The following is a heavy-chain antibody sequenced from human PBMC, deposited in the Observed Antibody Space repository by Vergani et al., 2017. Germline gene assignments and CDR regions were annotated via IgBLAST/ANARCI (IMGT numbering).Heavy chain of an antibody. CDR1: GFTFSSYS. D-gene: IGHD3-22*01. CDR3: ARVQVQYYYDSSGYYSYYFDY. J-gene: IGHJ4*02. V-gene: IGHV3-21*01. CDR2: ISSSSSYI. Sequence: EVQLLESGGGLAQPGGSLRLSCAASGFTFSSYSMNWVRQAPGKGLEWVSSISSSSSYIYYADSVKGRFTISRDNAKNSLYLQMNSLRAEDTAVYYCARVQVQYYYDSSGYYSYYFDYWGQGTLVTVSS.